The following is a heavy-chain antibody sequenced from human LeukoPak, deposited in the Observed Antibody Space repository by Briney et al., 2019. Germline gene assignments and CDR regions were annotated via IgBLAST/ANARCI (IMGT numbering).Heavy chain of an antibody. CDR2: ISAYNGNT. D-gene: IGHD6-19*01. J-gene: IGHJ3*02. CDR1: GYTFTSYG. CDR3: AGLPGYSSGWSYAFDI. V-gene: IGHV1-18*01. Sequence: ASVKVSCKASGYTFTSYGISWVRQAPGQGLEWMGWISAYNGNTNYAQKLQGRVTMTTDTSTSTAYMELRSLRSDDTAVYYCAGLPGYSSGWSYAFDIWGQGTMVTVSS.